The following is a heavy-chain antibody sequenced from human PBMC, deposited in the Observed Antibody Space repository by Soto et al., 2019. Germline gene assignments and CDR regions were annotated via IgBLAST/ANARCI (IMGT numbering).Heavy chain of an antibody. D-gene: IGHD3-3*01. CDR3: ASSGPNDYDFWSGYYTNYYGMDV. Sequence: SQSLSLTCAVYGGSVSGYYWSWIRQPPGKGLEWIGEINHSGSTNYNPSVKSRVTISVDTSKNQFSLKLSSVTAADTAVYYCASSGPNDYDFWSGYYTNYYGMDVWGQGTTVTVSS. CDR2: INHSGST. CDR1: GGSVSGYY. V-gene: IGHV4-34*01. J-gene: IGHJ6*02.